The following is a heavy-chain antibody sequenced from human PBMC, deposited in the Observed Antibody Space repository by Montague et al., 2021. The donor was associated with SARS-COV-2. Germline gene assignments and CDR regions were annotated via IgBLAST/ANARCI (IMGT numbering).Heavy chain of an antibody. J-gene: IGHJ4*02. CDR2: ISISGST. D-gene: IGHD6-19*01. V-gene: IGHV4-61*02. CDR1: GGSISSGSYY. CDR3: ARDIAVAGLFDY. Sequence: TLSLTCTVSGGSISSGSYYWSRIRQPAGKGLEWIGRISISGSTNYNPSLKSRVTISVDTSKNQFSLKLSSVTAADTAVYYCARDIAVAGLFDYWGQGTLATVSS.